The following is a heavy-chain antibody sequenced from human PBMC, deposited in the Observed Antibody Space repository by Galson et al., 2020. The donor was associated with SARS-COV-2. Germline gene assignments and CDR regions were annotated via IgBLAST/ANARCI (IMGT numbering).Heavy chain of an antibody. CDR2: ISGSGGST. D-gene: IGHD1-26*01. V-gene: IGHV3-23*01. CDR1: GFTFSSYA. J-gene: IGHJ4*02. CDR3: ARDLFKWELDILLFDY. Sequence: GGSLRLSCAASGFTFSSYAMSWVRQAPGKGLEWVSAISGSGGSTYYADSVKGRFTISRDNSKNTLYLQMNSLRAEDTAVYYCARDLFKWELDILLFDYWGQGTLVTVSS.